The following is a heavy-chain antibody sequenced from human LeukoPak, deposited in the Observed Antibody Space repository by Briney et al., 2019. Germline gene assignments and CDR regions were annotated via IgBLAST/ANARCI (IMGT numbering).Heavy chain of an antibody. CDR1: GGSISSYY. CDR2: IDTSGNT. Sequence: SQTLSLACTVAGGSISSYYWSWIRRPAGKGLGWVGRIDTSGNTNYKPSLKSRVTMSVDTSKNQFSLKLSSVTAADTAVYYCARVCSSWCQDWYFDLWGRGTLVTVSS. J-gene: IGHJ2*01. V-gene: IGHV4-4*07. D-gene: IGHD6-13*01. CDR3: ARVCSSWCQDWYFDL.